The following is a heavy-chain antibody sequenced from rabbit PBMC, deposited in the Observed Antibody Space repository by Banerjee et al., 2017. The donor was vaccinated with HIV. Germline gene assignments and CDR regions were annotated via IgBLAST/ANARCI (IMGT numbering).Heavy chain of an antibody. Sequence: QQQLEESGGGLVKPGGTLTLTCTASGFSFSSSYYMCWVRQAPGKGLELIACIYTISGGTWYASWVNGRFTISRSTSLNTVVLKMTSLTDADTATYFCARAPYVGGGGLGYATTRLDLWGPGTLVTVS. D-gene: IGHD6-1*01. CDR2: IYTISGGT. CDR1: GFSFSSSYY. CDR3: ARAPYVGGGGLGYATTRLDL. V-gene: IGHV1S43*01. J-gene: IGHJ3*01.